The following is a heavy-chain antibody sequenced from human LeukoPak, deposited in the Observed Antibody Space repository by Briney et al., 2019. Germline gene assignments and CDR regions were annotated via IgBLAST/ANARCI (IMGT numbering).Heavy chain of an antibody. D-gene: IGHD6-19*01. CDR1: GFTFSSYS. J-gene: IGHJ4*02. Sequence: PGGSLRLSCSASGFTFSSYSMHWVRQAPGKGLEYVSGINLNGGGTYYADSVKGRFTISGDNSKNTLYLQMSSLRPEDTAVYYCVPQWLVLFDYWGQGTLVTVSS. CDR3: VPQWLVLFDY. CDR2: INLNGGGT. V-gene: IGHV3-64D*09.